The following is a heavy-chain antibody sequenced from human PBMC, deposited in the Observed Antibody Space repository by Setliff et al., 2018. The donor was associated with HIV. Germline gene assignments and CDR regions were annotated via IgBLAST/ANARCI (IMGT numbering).Heavy chain of an antibody. CDR1: GYSISSGFY. Sequence: SETLSLTCAVSGYSISSGFYWGWIRQPPGKGLEWVGAIDQIGSTNYNLSLKRRVTISIDTSKNQFSLRLTSVTAADTAVYYCVRGRRRITMIVVSAMGAFEILGQGTIVTVSS. V-gene: IGHV4-38-2*01. CDR3: VRGRRRITMIVVSAMGAFEI. J-gene: IGHJ3*02. D-gene: IGHD3-22*01. CDR2: IDQIGST.